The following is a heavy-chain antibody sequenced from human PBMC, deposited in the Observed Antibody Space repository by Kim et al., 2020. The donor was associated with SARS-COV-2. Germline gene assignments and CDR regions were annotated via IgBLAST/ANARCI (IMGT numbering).Heavy chain of an antibody. D-gene: IGHD1-26*01. CDR1: GFSLSTSGVG. Sequence: SGPTLVNPTQTLTLTCTFSGFSLSTSGVGVGWIRQPPGKALEWLALIYWDDDKRYSPSLKSRLTITKDTSKNQVVLTMTNMDPVDTATYYCAHRQLGDWYSGRASFDYWGQGTLVTVSS. CDR3: AHRQLGDWYSGRASFDY. V-gene: IGHV2-5*02. J-gene: IGHJ4*02. CDR2: IYWDDDK.